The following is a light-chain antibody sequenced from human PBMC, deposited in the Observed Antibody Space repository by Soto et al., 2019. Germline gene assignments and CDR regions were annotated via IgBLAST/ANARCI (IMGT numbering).Light chain of an antibody. Sequence: DIQMTQPPSYVSGSVVDRDTITSRASQGISSWLAGYQQKPGKAPQLXIYAASSLQRLGPSRFSGSGSGTYFTLTSSSLQPEDFATYYCQQASRVPLTFGEGTKVDIK. CDR1: QGISSW. CDR3: QQASRVPLT. V-gene: IGKV1-12*01. J-gene: IGKJ4*01. CDR2: AAS.